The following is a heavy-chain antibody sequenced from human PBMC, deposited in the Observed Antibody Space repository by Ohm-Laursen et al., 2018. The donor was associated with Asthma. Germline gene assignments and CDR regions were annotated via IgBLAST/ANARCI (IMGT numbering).Heavy chain of an antibody. Sequence: SLRLSCSASGFTFSSYAMHWVRQAPGKGLEWVAVISSDGSNKYYADSVKGRITISRDNSKNTLFLQMNSLRAEDTAVYYCARGGSNYGMDVWGQGTTVTVSS. D-gene: IGHD2-2*01. V-gene: IGHV3-30-3*01. J-gene: IGHJ6*02. CDR2: ISSDGSNK. CDR1: GFTFSSYA. CDR3: ARGGSNYGMDV.